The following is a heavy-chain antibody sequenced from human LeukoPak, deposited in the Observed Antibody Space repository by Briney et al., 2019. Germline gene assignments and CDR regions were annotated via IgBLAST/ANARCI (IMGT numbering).Heavy chain of an antibody. CDR3: ARDRVITMVRGAQGNWYDP. V-gene: IGHV1-3*01. CDR1: GYTFTSYA. Sequence: ASMKVSCKASGYTFTSYAMHWVRQAPGQRLEWMGWINAGNGNTKYSQKFQGRVTITRDTSASTAYMELSSLRSEDTAVYYCARDRVITMVRGAQGNWYDPWGQGTLVTVSS. D-gene: IGHD3-10*01. J-gene: IGHJ5*02. CDR2: INAGNGNT.